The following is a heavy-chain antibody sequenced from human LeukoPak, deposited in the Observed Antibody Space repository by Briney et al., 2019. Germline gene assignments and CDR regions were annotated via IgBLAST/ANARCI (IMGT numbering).Heavy chain of an antibody. J-gene: IGHJ4*02. CDR1: GGSISSSSYY. Sequence: SETLSLTCTVSGGSISSSSYYWGWIRQPPGKGLEWIGSIYYSGSTYYNPSLKSRVTISVDTSKNQFSLKLSSVTAADTAVYYCARGSVVVTARSYFDYWGQGTLVTVSS. CDR3: ARGSVVVTARSYFDY. D-gene: IGHD2-21*02. CDR2: IYYSGST. V-gene: IGHV4-39*07.